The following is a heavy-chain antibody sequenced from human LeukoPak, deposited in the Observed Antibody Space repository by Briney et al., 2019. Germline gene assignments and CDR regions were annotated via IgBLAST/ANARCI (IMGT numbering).Heavy chain of an antibody. V-gene: IGHV4-4*07. CDR3: ARDDSYGDYVHWFDP. D-gene: IGHD4-17*01. CDR1: GGSISSYY. CDR2: IYTSGST. J-gene: IGHJ5*02. Sequence: SETLSLTCTVSGGSISSYYWSWIRQPAGKGLEWIGRIYTSGSTNYNPSLKSRVTMSVDTSKNQFSLKLSFVTAADTAVYYCARDDSYGDYVHWFDPWGQGTLVTVSS.